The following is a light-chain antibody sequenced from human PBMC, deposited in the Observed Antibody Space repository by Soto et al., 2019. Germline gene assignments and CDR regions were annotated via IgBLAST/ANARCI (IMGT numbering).Light chain of an antibody. V-gene: IGLV2-8*01. CDR1: SSDIGIYDF. Sequence: QSVLTQPHSASGSPGQSVTISCTGTSSDIGIYDFVSWYQQHPGKAPKLLIYEVSKRPSGVPDRFSGSKSGNTASLTVSDLQTEDAAGYYCSAYAGTNDLGVFGGGTKLTVL. CDR2: EVS. J-gene: IGLJ3*02. CDR3: SAYAGTNDLGV.